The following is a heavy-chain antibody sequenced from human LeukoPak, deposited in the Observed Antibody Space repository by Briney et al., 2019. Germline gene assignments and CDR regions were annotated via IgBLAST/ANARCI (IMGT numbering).Heavy chain of an antibody. Sequence: GGSLRLSCAASGFTFSNYAMKWVRQAPGKGLEWVSAISRTNAYIYYPDSVKGRFTISRDNAQNSLYLQMDSLRVEDTAVYYCARDERRYCSDSSCYPGDYWGQGTLVTVSS. CDR2: ISRTNAYI. CDR3: ARDERRYCSDSSCYPGDY. D-gene: IGHD2-15*01. CDR1: GFTFSNYA. V-gene: IGHV3-21*01. J-gene: IGHJ4*02.